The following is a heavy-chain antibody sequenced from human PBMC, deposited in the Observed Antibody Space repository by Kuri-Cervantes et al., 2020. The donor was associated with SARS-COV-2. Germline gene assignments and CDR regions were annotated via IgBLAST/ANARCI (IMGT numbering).Heavy chain of an antibody. CDR2: ISYEGSNK. CDR3: AKSSGIFMIYATRAAFDH. J-gene: IGHJ4*02. Sequence: LSLTCAASGFTANSNYMIWVRQAPGKGLEWVASISYEGSNKHYADSVKDRFTISRDYSRDTLYLQMNSLRAEDTAVYYCAKSSGIFMIYATRAAFDHWGKGTLVTVSS. D-gene: IGHD2-8*01. CDR1: GFTANSNY. V-gene: IGHV3-30*18.